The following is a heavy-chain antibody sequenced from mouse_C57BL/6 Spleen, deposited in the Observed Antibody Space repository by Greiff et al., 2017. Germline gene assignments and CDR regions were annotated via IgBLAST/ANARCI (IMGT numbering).Heavy chain of an antibody. CDR1: GYTFTDYE. CDR3: TRNRFDY. CDR2: IDPETGGT. Sequence: QVQLQQSGAELVRPGASVTLSCKASGYTFTDYEMHWVKQTPVHGLEWIGAIDPETGGTAYNQTFKGKAILTADKASSTAYMELRSLTSEDSAVYYCTRNRFDYWGQGTTLTVSS. V-gene: IGHV1-15*01. J-gene: IGHJ2*01.